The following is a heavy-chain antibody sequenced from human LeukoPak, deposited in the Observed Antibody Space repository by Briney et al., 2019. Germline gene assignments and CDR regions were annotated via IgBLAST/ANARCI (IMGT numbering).Heavy chain of an antibody. D-gene: IGHD5-18*01. V-gene: IGHV4-59*01. CDR3: ARADTAMAEPFDY. J-gene: IGHJ4*02. Sequence: PSETLSLTCTVSGGSISSYYWSWIRQPPGKGLEWIGYIYYSGSTNYNPSLKSRVTISVDTSKNQFSLKLSPVAAADTAVYYCARADTAMAEPFDYWGQGTLVTVSS. CDR1: GGSISSYY. CDR2: IYYSGST.